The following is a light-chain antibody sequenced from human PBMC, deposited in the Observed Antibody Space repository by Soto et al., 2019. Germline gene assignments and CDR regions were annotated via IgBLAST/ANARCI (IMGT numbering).Light chain of an antibody. Sequence: QSALTQPASVSGSPGQSITISCTGTSGDVGGYYYVSWYQQLPGKAPKLMISEVSNRPSGVPDRFSGSKSGNTASLTISGLQAEDEADYYCCSYAGSYSWVFGGGTQLTVL. CDR2: EVS. CDR1: SGDVGGYYY. CDR3: CSYAGSYSWV. J-gene: IGLJ3*02. V-gene: IGLV2-14*01.